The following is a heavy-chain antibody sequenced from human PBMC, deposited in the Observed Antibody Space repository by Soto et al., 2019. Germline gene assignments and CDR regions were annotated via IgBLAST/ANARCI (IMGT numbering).Heavy chain of an antibody. J-gene: IGHJ4*02. V-gene: IGHV3-30*03. D-gene: IGHD2-8*02. CDR2: ISRDGGTK. CDR3: TGGVPSGY. Sequence: QVQLVESGGGVVQPGRSLRLSCAVSGFTVSTYGMHWVRQAPGKGLEWVAVISRDGGTKYYADSVQGRFTISRDNSRNTLFLEMNSLRGDDMAVYYFTGGVPSGYWGQGTLVTVSS. CDR1: GFTVSTYG.